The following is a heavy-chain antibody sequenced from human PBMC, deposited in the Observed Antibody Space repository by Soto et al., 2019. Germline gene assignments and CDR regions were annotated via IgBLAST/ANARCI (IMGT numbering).Heavy chain of an antibody. D-gene: IGHD6-19*01. Sequence: QVQLVESGGGVVQPGRSLRLSCAASGFTFSSYALRWVRQAPGKGLEWVAVISFDGSNKYYADSVKGRFTISRDNSKNTLYLQMNGLRAEDTAVHYCAREDSSGWCFDYWGQGTLVTVSS. CDR2: ISFDGSNK. CDR1: GFTFSSYA. J-gene: IGHJ4*02. CDR3: AREDSSGWCFDY. V-gene: IGHV3-30-3*01.